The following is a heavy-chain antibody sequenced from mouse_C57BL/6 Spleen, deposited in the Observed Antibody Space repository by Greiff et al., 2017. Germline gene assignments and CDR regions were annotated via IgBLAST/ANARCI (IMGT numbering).Heavy chain of an antibody. J-gene: IGHJ3*01. Sequence: QVQLKESGAELARPGASVKLSCKASGYTFTSYGISWVKQRTGQGLEWIGEIYPRSGNTYYNEKFKGKATLTADKSSSTAYMELRSLTSEDSAVYFCARSGFYYGSSLLAYWGQGTLVTVSA. D-gene: IGHD1-1*01. V-gene: IGHV1-81*01. CDR3: ARSGFYYGSSLLAY. CDR2: IYPRSGNT. CDR1: GYTFTSYG.